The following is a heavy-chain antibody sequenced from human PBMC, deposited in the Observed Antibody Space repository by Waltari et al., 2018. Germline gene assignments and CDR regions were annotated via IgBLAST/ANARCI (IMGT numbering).Heavy chain of an antibody. Sequence: FWSWVRQSPGKGLDGIGQVKRGGGTNNSPAFASRVIRSLDTSSNHYALNMQSATAGERAVYYCARDRGGGLYLDSWGRGILVSVSP. J-gene: IGHJ4*01. CDR3: ARDRGGGLYLDS. V-gene: IGHV4-4*02. D-gene: IGHD2-15*01. CDR2: VKRGGGT. CDR1: F.